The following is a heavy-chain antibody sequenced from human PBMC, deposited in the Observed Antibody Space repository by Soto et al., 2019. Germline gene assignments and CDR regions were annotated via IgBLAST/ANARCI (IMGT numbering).Heavy chain of an antibody. CDR3: ARSKGLDP. CDR2: IYHSGST. CDR1: SGSISSSNW. J-gene: IGHJ5*02. Sequence: SETLSLTCAVSSGSISSSNWWSWVRQPPGKGLEWIGEIYHSGSTNYNPSLKSRVTISVDTSKNQFSLKLSSATAADTAVYYCARSKGLDPWGRGTLVTVSS. V-gene: IGHV4-4*02.